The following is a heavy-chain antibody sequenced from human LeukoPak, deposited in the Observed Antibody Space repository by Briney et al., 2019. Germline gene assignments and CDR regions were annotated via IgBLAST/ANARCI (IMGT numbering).Heavy chain of an antibody. J-gene: IGHJ4*02. CDR3: ARGYSSLHRVNVLFDY. V-gene: IGHV4-59*01. CDR2: IYYSGST. Sequence: SETLSLTCTVSGGSISSYYWSWIRQPPGKGLEWIGYIYYSGSTNYNPSLKSRVTISVDTSKNQFSLKLSSVTAADTAVYYCARGYSSLHRVNVLFDYWGQGTLVTVSS. CDR1: GGSISSYY. D-gene: IGHD6-19*01.